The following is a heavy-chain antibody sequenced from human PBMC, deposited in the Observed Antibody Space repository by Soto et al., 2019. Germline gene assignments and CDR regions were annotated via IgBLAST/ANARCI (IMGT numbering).Heavy chain of an antibody. CDR2: ISAYNGNT. D-gene: IGHD3-3*01. J-gene: IGHJ6*02. CDR1: GYTFTSYG. Sequence: SVKVSCKASGYTFTSYGISWVRQAPGQGLEWMGWISAYNGNTNYAQKLQGRVTMTTDTSTSTAYMELRSLRSDDKAVYYCARDMGGWSLECCKPPQGGMDVRGQWTTVGGSS. CDR3: ARDMGGWSLECCKPPQGGMDV. V-gene: IGHV1-18*04.